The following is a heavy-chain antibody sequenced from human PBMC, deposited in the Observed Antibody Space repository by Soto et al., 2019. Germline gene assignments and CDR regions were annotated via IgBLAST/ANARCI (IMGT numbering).Heavy chain of an antibody. CDR3: ARAPVTYSGSYRY. CDR2: ISAYNGNT. CDR1: GYACSSYG. J-gene: IGHJ4*02. Sequence: QVQMVQSGAEVKKPGASVEVSCQASGYACSSYGISWLRQAPGHGLEWMSWISAYNGNTKYAEGFQGRVTMTTDTYTSTAYMDLRYRRSDDTAVYYCARAPVTYSGSYRYCGQGTLVTVSS. D-gene: IGHD1-26*01. V-gene: IGHV1-18*04.